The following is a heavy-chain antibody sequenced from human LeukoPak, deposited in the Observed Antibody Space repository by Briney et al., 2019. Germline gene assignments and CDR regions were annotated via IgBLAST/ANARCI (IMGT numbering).Heavy chain of an antibody. J-gene: IGHJ3*02. CDR3: AKDGITMVVVVNDAFDI. D-gene: IGHD3-22*01. CDR1: GFTFSSYA. V-gene: IGHV3-23*01. Sequence: GGSLRLPCAASGFTFSSYAMSWVRQAPGKGLEWVSAISGSGGSTYYADSVKGRFTISRDNSKNTLYLQMNSLRAEDTAVYYCAKDGITMVVVVNDAFDIWGQGTMVTVSS. CDR2: ISGSGGST.